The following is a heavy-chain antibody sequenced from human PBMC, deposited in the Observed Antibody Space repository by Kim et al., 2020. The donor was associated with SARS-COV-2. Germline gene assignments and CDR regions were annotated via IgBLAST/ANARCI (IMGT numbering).Heavy chain of an antibody. V-gene: IGHV3-7*03. CDR2: INQDGNQK. Sequence: GGSLRLSCAASGFTFSSYWMSWVRQTPGKGLEWVATINQDGNQKYYVDSVKGRFTISRDNAKNSLYLQLSSLRADDTAVYYCARVDWGTFDYWGQGTLVT. CDR3: ARVDWGTFDY. CDR1: GFTFSSYW. D-gene: IGHD3-9*01. J-gene: IGHJ4*02.